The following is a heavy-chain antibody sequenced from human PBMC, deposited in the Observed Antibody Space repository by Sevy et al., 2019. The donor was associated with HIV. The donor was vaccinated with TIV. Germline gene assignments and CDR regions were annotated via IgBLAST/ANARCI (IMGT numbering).Heavy chain of an antibody. CDR1: GFTVSRNY. V-gene: IGHV3-66*01. CDR2: IYSDGKT. D-gene: IGHD2-2*01. Sequence: GGSLRLSCAASGFTVSRNYMSWVRQAPGKGLEWVSVIYSDGKTFYADSVQDRFTISRDNSKNTLYLQMNSLRAEDTAVYYCARGFCVSSSCSGSSWGQGTLVTVSS. J-gene: IGHJ4*02. CDR3: ARGFCVSSSCSGSS.